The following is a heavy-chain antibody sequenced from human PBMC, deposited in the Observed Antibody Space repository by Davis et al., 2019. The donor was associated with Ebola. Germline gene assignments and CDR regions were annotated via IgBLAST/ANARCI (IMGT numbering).Heavy chain of an antibody. Sequence: PGGSLRLSCTVSGGSISSYYWSWIRQPPGKGLEWIGYIYYSGSTNYNPSLKSRVTISVDTSKNQFSLKLSSVTAADTAVYYCALTGSGYYYVHYWGQGTLVTVSS. CDR3: ALTGSGYYYVHY. J-gene: IGHJ4*02. D-gene: IGHD3-22*01. CDR2: IYYSGST. V-gene: IGHV4-59*01. CDR1: GGSISSYY.